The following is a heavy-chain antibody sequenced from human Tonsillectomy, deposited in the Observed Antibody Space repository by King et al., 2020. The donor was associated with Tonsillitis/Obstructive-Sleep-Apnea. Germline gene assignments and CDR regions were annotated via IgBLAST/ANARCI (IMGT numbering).Heavy chain of an antibody. D-gene: IGHD5-24*01. CDR2: IYDSGRT. Sequence: VQLQESGPGLVKPSETLSLTCSVSGGSVRSVHYFWNWIRQPPGKGLEWLGYIYDSGRTDYKPSLKSRVTLSMDKSKNLFSLKLTSMTAADTAIYYCARAGRRDGYNGIDYWGQGSLVTVSS. CDR3: ARAGRRDGYNGIDY. V-gene: IGHV4-61*03. J-gene: IGHJ4*02. CDR1: GGSVRSVHYF.